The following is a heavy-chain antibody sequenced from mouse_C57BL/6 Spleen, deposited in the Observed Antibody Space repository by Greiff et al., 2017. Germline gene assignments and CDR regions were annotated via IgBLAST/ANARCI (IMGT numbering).Heavy chain of an antibody. CDR3: ARYYCDY. CDR1: GYAFSSSW. Sequence: QVQLKQSGPELVKPGASVKISCKASGYAFSSSWMNWVKPRPGKGLERIGRIYPGDGDTNYNGKFKGKATLTADKSSSTAYMQLSSLTSEDSAVYFCARYYCDYWGQGTTLTVSS. CDR2: IYPGDGDT. V-gene: IGHV1-82*01. J-gene: IGHJ2*01.